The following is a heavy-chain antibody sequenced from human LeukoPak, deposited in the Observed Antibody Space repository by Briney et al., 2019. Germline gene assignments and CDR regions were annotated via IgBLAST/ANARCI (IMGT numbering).Heavy chain of an antibody. J-gene: IGHJ4*02. CDR2: INPNSGGT. CDR3: ASVGIAVAGTFVY. D-gene: IGHD6-19*01. CDR1: GYTFTGYY. Sequence: GASVKVSCRASGYTFTGYYMHWVRQAPGQGLEWMGWINPNSGGTNYAQKFQGRVTMTRDTSISTAYVELSRLRSDDTAVYYCASVGIAVAGTFVYWGQGTLVTVSS. V-gene: IGHV1-2*02.